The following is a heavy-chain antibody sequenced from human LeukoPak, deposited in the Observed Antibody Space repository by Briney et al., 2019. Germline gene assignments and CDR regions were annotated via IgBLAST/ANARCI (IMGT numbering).Heavy chain of an antibody. Sequence: GGSLRLSCAASGFTFSSYAMHWVRQAPGKGLEYVSAISSNGGSTYYANSVKGRFTISRDNSKNTLYLQMGSLRAEDMAVYYCARDGLDCSSTSCYGDYWGQGTLVTVSP. V-gene: IGHV3-64*01. CDR2: ISSNGGST. J-gene: IGHJ4*02. CDR3: ARDGLDCSSTSCYGDY. CDR1: GFTFSSYA. D-gene: IGHD2-2*01.